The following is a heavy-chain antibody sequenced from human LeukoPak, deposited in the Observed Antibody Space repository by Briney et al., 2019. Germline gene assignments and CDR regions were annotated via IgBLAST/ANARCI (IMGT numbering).Heavy chain of an antibody. J-gene: IGHJ4*02. V-gene: IGHV3-7*03. D-gene: IGHD3-22*01. CDR2: IKQDGSEK. CDR1: GFTFSSYW. CDR3: AKSWCYDSSGYYPFDY. Sequence: GGSLRLSCAASGFTFSSYWMSWVRQAPGKGLEWVANIKQDGSEKYYVDSVKGRFTISRDNAKNSLYLQMNSLRAEDTAVYYCAKSWCYDSSGYYPFDYWGQGTLVTVSS.